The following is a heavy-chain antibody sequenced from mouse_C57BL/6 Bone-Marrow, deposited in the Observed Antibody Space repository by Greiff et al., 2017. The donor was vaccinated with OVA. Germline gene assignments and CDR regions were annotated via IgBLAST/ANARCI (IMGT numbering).Heavy chain of an antibody. V-gene: IGHV1-81*01. CDR2: INPRSGNT. CDR1: GYTFTGYG. Sequence: VQLQQSGAELVRPGASVKLSCKASGYTFTGYGISWVKQRPGQGLEWIGEINPRSGNTYYNEKVKGKATLTEDKSYSTAYMELRSLTSEDSAVYFCSYSETSYAMAYWGQGTPVTVSA. CDR3: SYSETSYAMAY. D-gene: IGHD6-5*01. J-gene: IGHJ3*01.